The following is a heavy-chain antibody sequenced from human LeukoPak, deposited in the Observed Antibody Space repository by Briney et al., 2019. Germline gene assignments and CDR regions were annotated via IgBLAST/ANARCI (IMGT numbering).Heavy chain of an antibody. CDR2: IIGSGDST. Sequence: PGGSLRLSCAASGFTFSTYAMSWVRQPPGKGLEWVSTIIGSGDSTHYADSVKGRFTISRDNSKNTLYLQVNSLRAEDTAFYYCAKHLSSSSRYYYDSWGQGTLVTVSS. V-gene: IGHV3-23*01. CDR1: GFTFSTYA. D-gene: IGHD6-13*01. CDR3: AKHLSSSSRYYYDS. J-gene: IGHJ4*02.